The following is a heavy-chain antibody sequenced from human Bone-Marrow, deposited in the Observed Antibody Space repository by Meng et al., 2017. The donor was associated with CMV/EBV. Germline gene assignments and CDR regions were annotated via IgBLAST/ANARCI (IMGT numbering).Heavy chain of an antibody. CDR2: INSNSGGT. CDR1: GYTFTGYY. CDR3: ARGQQKRDILTGPCDY. J-gene: IGHJ4*02. D-gene: IGHD3-9*01. Sequence: ASVKVSCKASGYTFTGYYIHWVRQAPGQGLEWMGWINSNSGGTNYAQKFQGRVTMTRDTSISTAYMEVSRLRFDDTAVYYCARGQQKRDILTGPCDYWGQGSLVTASS. V-gene: IGHV1-2*02.